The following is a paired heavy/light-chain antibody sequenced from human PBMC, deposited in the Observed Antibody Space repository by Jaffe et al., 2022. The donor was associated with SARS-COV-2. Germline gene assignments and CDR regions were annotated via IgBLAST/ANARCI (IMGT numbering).Light chain of an antibody. J-gene: IGLJ2*01. CDR3: SSAVSSGDPHWI. CDR2: EDN. Sequence: SYELTQPPSVSVSPGQTARITCSGDAVPKKFAYWYQQKSGQAPVVVIYEDNRRPSGIPERFSGSSSGTVATLTISGAQVEDEADYYCSSAVSSGDPHWIFGGGTKLTVL. V-gene: IGLV3-10*01. CDR1: AVPKKF.
Heavy chain of an antibody. D-gene: IGHD2-15*01. CDR3: ARQAGDSRYCSGYSCYSWRYFDY. V-gene: IGHV4-39*01. Sequence: QLQLQESGPGLVKPSETLSLTCSVSDDSISSSTYYWALIRQPPGKGLEWIGSISYSGNTYYNPSVQSRVTMSVDTSKNQFSLKLTSVTAADTAMYFCARQAGDSRYCSGYSCYSWRYFDYWGQGTLVTVSS. CDR1: DDSISSSTYY. CDR2: ISYSGNT. J-gene: IGHJ4*02.